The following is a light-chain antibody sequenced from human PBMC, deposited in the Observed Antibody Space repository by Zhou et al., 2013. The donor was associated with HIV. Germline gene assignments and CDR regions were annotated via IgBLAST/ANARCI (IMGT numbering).Light chain of an antibody. CDR3: QQAHSFPYT. V-gene: IGKV1-12*01. CDR2: GAS. Sequence: EIQMTQSPSSVSASVGDRVTITCRASQDISTWLAWYQQKPGKAPRLLIYGASTVQSGVPSRFSGSGSGTDFTLTISSLQPEDFATYYCQQAHSFPYTFGQGTKLETK. CDR1: QDISTW. J-gene: IGKJ2*01.